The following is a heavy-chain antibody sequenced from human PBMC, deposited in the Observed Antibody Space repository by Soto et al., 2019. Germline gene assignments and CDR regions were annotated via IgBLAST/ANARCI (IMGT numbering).Heavy chain of an antibody. J-gene: IGHJ4*02. V-gene: IGHV3-73*02. CDR3: SSVPDGQRPDPFDY. CDR2: IRSEVNSYAT. Sequence: EVRLVESGGGLVQPGGSLKLSCAASGFSFSASALHWVRQASGKGLEWIGRIRSEVNSYATSYIASAEGRFSISRDDSKNTAYLQMNSLKMEDTAVYFCSSVPDGQRPDPFDYWSQGTLVAVSP. D-gene: IGHD6-25*01. CDR1: GFSFSASA.